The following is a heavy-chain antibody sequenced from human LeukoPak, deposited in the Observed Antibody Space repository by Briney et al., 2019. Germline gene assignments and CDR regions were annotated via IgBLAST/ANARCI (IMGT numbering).Heavy chain of an antibody. D-gene: IGHD2-15*01. CDR2: IYTSGST. CDR1: GGSISSYY. V-gene: IGHV4-4*07. J-gene: IGHJ6*02. Sequence: SETLSLTCTVSGGSISSYYWSWIRQPAGKGLEWIGRIYTSGSTNYNPSHKSRVTMSVDTSKNQFSLKLSSVTAADTAVYYCASSGVVAATSRIYYYYGMDVWGQGTTVTVSS. CDR3: ASSGVVAATSRIYYYYGMDV.